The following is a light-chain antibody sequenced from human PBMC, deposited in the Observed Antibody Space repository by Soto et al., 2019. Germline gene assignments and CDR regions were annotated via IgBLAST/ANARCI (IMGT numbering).Light chain of an antibody. J-gene: IGKJ2*01. CDR2: GAS. V-gene: IGKV3-20*01. Sequence: EIVLTQSPGTLSLSPGERATLSCRASQSVSSSYLAWYQQKPGQAPRLLIYGASSRATGIPDRFSGSGSGTDFTLTISRLEPEDFALYYCQQYGSSPQTFGQETNLEIK. CDR3: QQYGSSPQT. CDR1: QSVSSSY.